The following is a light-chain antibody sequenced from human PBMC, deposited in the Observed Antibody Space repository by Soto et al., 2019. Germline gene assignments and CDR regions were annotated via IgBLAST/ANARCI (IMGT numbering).Light chain of an antibody. CDR3: QQYDSSPPT. Sequence: EIVLTQSPGTLSLSPGERATLSCRASQSVSSNYFAWYQQKPGQAPRLLIFAASSRATGFPDRFSGSGSGADFTLTITRLEPEDFEVYYCQQYDSSPPTFGQGTKVEIK. V-gene: IGKV3-20*01. CDR1: QSVSSNY. J-gene: IGKJ1*01. CDR2: AAS.